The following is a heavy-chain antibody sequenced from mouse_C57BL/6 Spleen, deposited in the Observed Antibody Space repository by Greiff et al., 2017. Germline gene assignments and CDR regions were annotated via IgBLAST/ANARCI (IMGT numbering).Heavy chain of an antibody. CDR1: GFTFSSYG. CDR3: ARRNIPVITTVVAYYFDY. V-gene: IGHV5-6*02. J-gene: IGHJ2*01. D-gene: IGHD1-1*01. CDR2: ISSGGSYT. Sequence: EVKLMESGGDLVKPGGSLKLSCAASGFTFSSYGMSWVRQTPDKRLEWVATISSGGSYTYYPDSVKGRFTISRDNAKNTLYLQMSSLKSEDTAMYYCARRNIPVITTVVAYYFDYWGQGTTLTVSS.